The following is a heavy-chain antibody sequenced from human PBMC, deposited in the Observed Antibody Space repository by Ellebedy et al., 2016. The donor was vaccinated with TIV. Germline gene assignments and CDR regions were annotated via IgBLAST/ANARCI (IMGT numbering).Heavy chain of an antibody. V-gene: IGHV4-39*01. Sequence: MPSETLSLTCAVYGGSFSGYYWGWIRQPPGKGLEWIGSIYYSGSTYYNPSLKSRVTISVDTSKNQFSLKLSSVTAADTAVYYCARHLDYDYVWGSYRTGDFDYWGQGTLVTVSS. D-gene: IGHD3-16*02. CDR3: ARHLDYDYVWGSYRTGDFDY. CDR2: IYYSGST. J-gene: IGHJ4*02. CDR1: GGSFSGYY.